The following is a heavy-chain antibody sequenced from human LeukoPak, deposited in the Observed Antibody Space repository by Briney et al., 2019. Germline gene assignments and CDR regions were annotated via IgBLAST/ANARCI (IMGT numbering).Heavy chain of an antibody. V-gene: IGHV1-2*02. D-gene: IGHD6-25*01. CDR3: GTLLSNAAFDY. CDR1: GYTFTGYY. J-gene: IGHJ4*02. Sequence: ASVKVSCKASGYTFTGYYMHWVRRAPGQGLEWMGWINPNSGETKYAQKFQGRVTMTRDTSISTAYMELSRLRSDETAVYYCGTLLSNAAFDYWGQGTLVTVSS. CDR2: INPNSGET.